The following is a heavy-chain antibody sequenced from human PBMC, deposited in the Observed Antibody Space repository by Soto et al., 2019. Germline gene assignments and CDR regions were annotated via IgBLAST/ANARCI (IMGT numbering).Heavy chain of an antibody. CDR2: IIPIFGTA. CDR3: ARDPIMITFGGVIVSRPIDP. D-gene: IGHD3-16*02. Sequence: QVQLVQSGAEVKKPGSSVKVSCKASGGTFSSYAISWVRQAPGQGLEWMGGIIPIFGTANYAQKFQGRVTSTADESTSTAYMELSSLRSEDTAVYYCARDPIMITFGGVIVSRPIDPWVQGTLVTVSS. V-gene: IGHV1-69*01. CDR1: GGTFSSYA. J-gene: IGHJ5*02.